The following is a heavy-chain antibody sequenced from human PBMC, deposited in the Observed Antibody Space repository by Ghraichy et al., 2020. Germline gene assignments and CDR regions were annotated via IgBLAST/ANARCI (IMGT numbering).Heavy chain of an antibody. Sequence: LSLTCAASGFAFRTYSMHWVRQAPGKGLEWVAVISHDGTTTYYADSGKGRFAISRDNSKNTLYLQMNSVRAEDTAVYYCAKSASLWSGYQRESGAFDYWGRGTLVTVSS. CDR2: ISHDGTTT. V-gene: IGHV3-30-3*02. D-gene: IGHD3-3*01. J-gene: IGHJ4*02. CDR1: GFAFRTYS. CDR3: AKSASLWSGYQRESGAFDY.